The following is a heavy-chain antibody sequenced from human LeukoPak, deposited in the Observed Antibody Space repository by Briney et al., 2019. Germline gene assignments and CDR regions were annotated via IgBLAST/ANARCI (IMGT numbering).Heavy chain of an antibody. J-gene: IGHJ4*02. Sequence: ASVKISCAASGYTFTSYGICWVRQAPGQGLEWMGWISAYNGYTNYAQKLQGRVTMTTDTSTSTAYMELRSLRSDDTAVYYCARAKPLEMDTTPIDYWGQGTLVTVSS. CDR1: GYTFTSYG. V-gene: IGHV1-18*01. CDR3: ARAKPLEMDTTPIDY. D-gene: IGHD5-24*01. CDR2: ISAYNGYT.